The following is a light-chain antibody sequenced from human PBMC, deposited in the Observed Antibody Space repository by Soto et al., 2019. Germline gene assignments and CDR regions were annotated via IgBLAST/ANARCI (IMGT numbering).Light chain of an antibody. CDR3: QQYNSYSLT. V-gene: IGKV1-5*03. Sequence: IQMTQSPSTLSASVGDRVTITCRASQSISSWLAWYQQKPGKAPKFLIYKASNLESGVPSRFSGSGSGTEFTLTISSLQPDDFATYYCQQYNSYSLTFGGGTKVDIK. CDR2: KAS. J-gene: IGKJ4*01. CDR1: QSISSW.